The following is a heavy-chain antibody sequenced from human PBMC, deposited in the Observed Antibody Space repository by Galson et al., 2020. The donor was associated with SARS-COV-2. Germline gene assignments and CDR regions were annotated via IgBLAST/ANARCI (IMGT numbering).Heavy chain of an antibody. D-gene: IGHD5-18*01. J-gene: IGHJ4*02. CDR1: GFTFSSYG. Sequence: TGGSLRLSCAASGFTFSSYGMHWVRQAPGKGLEWVAVIWYDGSNKYYADSVKGRFTISRDNSKNTLYLQMNRLRAEDTAVYYCAREEGYSYGTYYFDYWGQGTLVTVSS. CDR3: AREEGYSYGTYYFDY. V-gene: IGHV3-33*01. CDR2: IWYDGSNK.